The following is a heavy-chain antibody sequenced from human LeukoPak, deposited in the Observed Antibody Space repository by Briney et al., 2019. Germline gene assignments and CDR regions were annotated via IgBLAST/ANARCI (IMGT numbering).Heavy chain of an antibody. D-gene: IGHD6-13*01. Sequence: SETLSLTCTVSGDSIRSYYWSWIRQHPGKGLEWIGYIYYSGSTYYNPSLKSRVTISVDTSKNQFSLKLSSVTAADTAVYYCARDSAAGTSYYYYGMDVWGQGTTVTVSS. CDR1: GDSIRSYY. CDR3: ARDSAAGTSYYYYGMDV. J-gene: IGHJ6*02. CDR2: IYYSGST. V-gene: IGHV4-31*03.